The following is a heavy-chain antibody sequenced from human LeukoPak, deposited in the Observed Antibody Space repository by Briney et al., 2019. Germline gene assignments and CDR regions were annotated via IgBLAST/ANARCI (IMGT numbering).Heavy chain of an antibody. Sequence: GGSLRLSCAASGFTFDDYGMSWVRQAPGKGLEWVSGINWNGGSTGYADSVKGRFTISRDNAKNSLYLQMNGLRAEDTALYHCARGSSDSSGYYLDYWGQGTLVTVSS. V-gene: IGHV3-20*01. CDR1: GFTFDDYG. D-gene: IGHD3-22*01. CDR3: ARGSSDSSGYYLDY. J-gene: IGHJ4*02. CDR2: INWNGGST.